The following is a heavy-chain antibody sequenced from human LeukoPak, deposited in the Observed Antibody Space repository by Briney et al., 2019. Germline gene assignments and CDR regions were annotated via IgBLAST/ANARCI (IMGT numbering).Heavy chain of an antibody. D-gene: IGHD2-21*01. Sequence: EGSLRLSCAASGFTFSDYAMNWVRQAPGKGLFWVSTISGSGNSTYYADSVKGRFTISRDNSKDTLSLQMNSLRAEDTAVYYCARDQFPRDYYGMDVWGQGTTVTVSS. J-gene: IGHJ6*02. CDR2: ISGSGNST. V-gene: IGHV3-23*01. CDR1: GFTFSDYA. CDR3: ARDQFPRDYYGMDV.